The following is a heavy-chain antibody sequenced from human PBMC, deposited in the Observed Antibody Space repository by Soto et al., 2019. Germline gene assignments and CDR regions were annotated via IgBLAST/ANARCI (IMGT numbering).Heavy chain of an antibody. CDR3: ARGPSSLTRFDY. V-gene: IGHV3-30-3*01. CDR2: VSYDGNNK. J-gene: IGHJ4*02. D-gene: IGHD2-2*01. Sequence: AGGSLRLSCSASVFTFSSYAMHWFRQAPGKGLEWVAVVSYDGNNKYYADSVKGRFTISRDNSKNTLYLQMNSLRAEDTAVYYCARGPSSLTRFDYWGQGTLVTVSS. CDR1: VFTFSSYA.